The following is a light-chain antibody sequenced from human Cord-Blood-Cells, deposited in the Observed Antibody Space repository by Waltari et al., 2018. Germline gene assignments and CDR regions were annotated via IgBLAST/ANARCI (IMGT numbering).Light chain of an antibody. J-gene: IGKJ1*01. CDR1: QSISSY. CDR3: QQSYSTPRT. Sequence: DIQMTQSPSSLSASVGDRVTITCRASQSISSYLNWYQQKPGKAPKLLIYAASSLQSGVPSRFSGSGSGTDLTLTISSLQPEDFATYYCQQSYSTPRTFGQGTKAEIK. CDR2: AAS. V-gene: IGKV1-39*01.